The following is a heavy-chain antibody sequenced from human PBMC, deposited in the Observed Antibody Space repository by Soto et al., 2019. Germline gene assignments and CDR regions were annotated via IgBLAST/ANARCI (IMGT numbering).Heavy chain of an antibody. CDR2: IYSGGST. D-gene: IGHD3-22*01. CDR1: GFTVSSNY. J-gene: IGHJ6*02. V-gene: IGHV3-53*01. Sequence: GGSLRLSCAAPGFTVSSNYMSWVRQAPGKGLEWVSVIYSGGSTYYADSVKGRFTISRDNSKNTLYLQMNSLRAEDTAVYYCARVNYDSSGYYYRDYYGMDVWGQGTTVTVSS. CDR3: ARVNYDSSGYYYRDYYGMDV.